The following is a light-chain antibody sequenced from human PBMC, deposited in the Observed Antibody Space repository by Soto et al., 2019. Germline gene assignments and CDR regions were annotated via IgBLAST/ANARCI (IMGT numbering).Light chain of an antibody. CDR1: QSVSNF. CDR2: GAS. V-gene: IGKV3-11*01. Sequence: EIVLTQSLATLSLSPGERATLSCRASQSVSNFLAWYQQRPGQAPRLLLYGASNRATGTPARFSGSGSGTDFTLTISSLEPEDSAVYYCQQRSNRLTFGGGTKVEIK. CDR3: QQRSNRLT. J-gene: IGKJ4*01.